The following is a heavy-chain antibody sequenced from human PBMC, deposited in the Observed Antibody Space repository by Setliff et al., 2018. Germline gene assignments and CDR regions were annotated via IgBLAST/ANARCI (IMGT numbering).Heavy chain of an antibody. J-gene: IGHJ6*03. Sequence: RLSCAASGFTFSSYNMNWVRQAPGKGLEWVSYISSSSSTIYYEDSVKGRFTISRDNAKNSLSLQMNSLRAEDTAVFYCARDPNSGSYWNYYYYMDVWGKGTTVTVSS. CDR3: ARDPNSGSYWNYYYYMDV. D-gene: IGHD1-26*01. CDR2: ISSSSSTI. V-gene: IGHV3-48*01. CDR1: GFTFSSYN.